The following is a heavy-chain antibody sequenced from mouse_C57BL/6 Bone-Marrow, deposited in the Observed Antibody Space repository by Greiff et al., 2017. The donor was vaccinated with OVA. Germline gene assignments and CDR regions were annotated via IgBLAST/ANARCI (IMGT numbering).Heavy chain of an antibody. Sequence: QVQLQQPGTELVKPGASVKLSCKASGYTFTSYWMHWVKQRPGQGLEWIGNINPSNGGTNYNEKFKSKATLTVDKSSSTAYMQLSSLTSEDSAVYYCARGNGSSPYYYAMDYWGQGTSVTVSS. D-gene: IGHD1-1*01. CDR2: INPSNGGT. J-gene: IGHJ4*01. V-gene: IGHV1-53*01. CDR3: ARGNGSSPYYYAMDY. CDR1: GYTFTSYW.